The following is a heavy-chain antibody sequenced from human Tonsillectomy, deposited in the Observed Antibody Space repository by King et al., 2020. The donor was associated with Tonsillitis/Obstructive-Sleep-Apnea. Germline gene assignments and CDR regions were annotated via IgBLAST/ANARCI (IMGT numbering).Heavy chain of an antibody. CDR3: ARDWSGSYYYYYYYMDV. CDR2: ISSSGSTI. J-gene: IGHJ6*03. CDR1: GFTFSSYE. Sequence: VQLVESGGGLVQPGGSLRLSCAASGFTFSSYEMNWVRQAPGKGLEWVSYISSSGSTIYYADSVKGRFTISRDNAKNSLYLQMNSLRAEDTAVYYCARDWSGSYYYYYYYMDVWGKGTTVTVSS. D-gene: IGHD1-26*01. V-gene: IGHV3-48*03.